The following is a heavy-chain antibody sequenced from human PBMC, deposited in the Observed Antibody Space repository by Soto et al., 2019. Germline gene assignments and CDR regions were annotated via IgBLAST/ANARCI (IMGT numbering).Heavy chain of an antibody. D-gene: IGHD1-1*01. CDR2: IFYSGTT. J-gene: IGHJ5*02. CDR1: GGSVYSDGYY. V-gene: IGHV4-61*08. CDR3: ARDLNISADWNGSWFDP. Sequence: ASETLSLTCIVSGGSVYSDGYYWSWIRQPGKRPEWIGYIFYSGTTQYSPALASRVTISLETSKNQFSLKLTSVTAADTAVYYCARDLNISADWNGSWFDPWGQGTLVTVSS.